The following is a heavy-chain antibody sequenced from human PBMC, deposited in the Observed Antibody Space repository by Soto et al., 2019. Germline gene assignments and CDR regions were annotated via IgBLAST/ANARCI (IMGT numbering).Heavy chain of an antibody. Sequence: GGSLRLSCAASGFTFSSYWMSWVRQAPGKGLEWVANIKQDGSEKYYVDSVKGRFTISRDNAKNSLYLQMSSLRAEDTAVYYCARHDIVVVPDYWGQGTLVTVSS. CDR3: ARHDIVVVPDY. CDR1: GFTFSSYW. CDR2: IKQDGSEK. D-gene: IGHD2-2*01. V-gene: IGHV3-7*05. J-gene: IGHJ4*02.